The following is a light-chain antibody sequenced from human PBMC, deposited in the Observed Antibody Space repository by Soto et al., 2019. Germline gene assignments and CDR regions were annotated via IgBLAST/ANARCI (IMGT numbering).Light chain of an antibody. CDR2: GAS. J-gene: IGKJ1*01. CDR3: MQALQTQT. V-gene: IGKV3-20*01. CDR1: QSVSSSY. Sequence: EIVLTQSPGTLSLSPGERATLSCRASQSVSSSYLAWYQQKPGQAPRLLIYGASSRATGIPDRFSGSGPRKDFTLKISRVEDEDVGVYYCMQALQTQTFGKGNKVDIK.